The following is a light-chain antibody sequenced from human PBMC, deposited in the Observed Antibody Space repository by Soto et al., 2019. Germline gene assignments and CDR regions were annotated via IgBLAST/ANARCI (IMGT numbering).Light chain of an antibody. CDR2: EVT. Sequence: QSVLTQPASVSGSPGQSLTISCTGTTTDVGSYNLVSWYQHHPGKAPKLIIYEVTKRPSGVSYRFSGSKSGTAASLTISGLQAEDAADYFCCSYAGSATYVFGTGTKLTVL. CDR3: CSYAGSATYV. J-gene: IGLJ1*01. CDR1: TTDVGSYNL. V-gene: IGLV2-23*02.